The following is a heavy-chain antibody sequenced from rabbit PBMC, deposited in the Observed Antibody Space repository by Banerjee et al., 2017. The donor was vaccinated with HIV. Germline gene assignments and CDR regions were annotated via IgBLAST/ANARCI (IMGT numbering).Heavy chain of an antibody. CDR1: GFSFSSSYC. CDR2: IDAVSNYT. D-gene: IGHD8-1*01. J-gene: IGHJ4*01. Sequence: QSLEESGGDLVKPGASLTLTCTATGFSFSSSYCICWVRQAPGKGPEWIACIDAVSNYTNYASWAKGRFTISKTSSTTVTLQMTSLTAADTATYFCARAGTSYHDFGLWGPGTLVTVS. CDR3: ARAGTSYHDFGL. V-gene: IGHV1S40*01.